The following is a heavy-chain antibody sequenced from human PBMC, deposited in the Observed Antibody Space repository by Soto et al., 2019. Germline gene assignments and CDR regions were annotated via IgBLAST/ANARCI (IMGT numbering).Heavy chain of an antibody. J-gene: IGHJ4*02. CDR2: SNEGSGNT. CDR3: ARDDRTISGAVTLDY. CDR1: GYSFKNYA. V-gene: IGHV1-3*01. Sequence: QVQLVQSGPEVKRPGASVRISCRTAGYSFKNYAIHWVRQAPGKKLEWMGWSNEGSGNTRYSQKFQGRMSIARDTSASTSYLDLRSLTSEDTAIYFCARDDRTISGAVTLDYWGAGNLVTVSS. D-gene: IGHD3-3*02.